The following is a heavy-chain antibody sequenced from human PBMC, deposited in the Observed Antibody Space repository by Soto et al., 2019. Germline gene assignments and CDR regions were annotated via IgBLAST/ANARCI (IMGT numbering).Heavy chain of an antibody. CDR1: GFTFSSYW. J-gene: IGHJ3*02. V-gene: IGHV3-7*01. CDR2: IKQDGSEK. CDR3: ARGALGIAAAGSRAFDI. D-gene: IGHD6-13*01. Sequence: PGGSLRLSCAASGFTFSSYWMSWVRQAPGKGLEWVANIKQDGSEKYYVDSVKGRFTISRDNAKNSLYLQMNSLRAEDTAVYYCARGALGIAAAGSRAFDIWGQGTMVTVSS.